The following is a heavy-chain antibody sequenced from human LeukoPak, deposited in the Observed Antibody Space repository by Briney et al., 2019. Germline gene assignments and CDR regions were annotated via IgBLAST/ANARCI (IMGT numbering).Heavy chain of an antibody. CDR1: GFTFSSYA. Sequence: GGSLRLSCAASGFTFSSYAMGWVRQAPGKGLEWVSDITISGGTTHFYSDSAKGRFTISRDNSKNTLFLQMNSLRAEDTAVYYCATQHNPIFGVIMEWGQGSLVTVSS. CDR3: ATQHNPIFGVIME. V-gene: IGHV3-23*01. J-gene: IGHJ4*02. CDR2: ITISGGTT. D-gene: IGHD3-3*01.